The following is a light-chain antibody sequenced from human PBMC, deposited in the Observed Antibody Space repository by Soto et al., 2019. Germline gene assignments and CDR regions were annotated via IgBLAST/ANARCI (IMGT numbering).Light chain of an antibody. V-gene: IGKV3-11*01. Sequence: EIVLTQSPATLSLSPGESATLSCRASRSVSSYLAWYQQKPGQAPRLLIYDASNRSTDIPARFSGSGSGTDFTLTISGLEPEDFAVYYCQQRSNWPLTFGHGTRLEIK. CDR1: RSVSSY. CDR3: QQRSNWPLT. J-gene: IGKJ5*01. CDR2: DAS.